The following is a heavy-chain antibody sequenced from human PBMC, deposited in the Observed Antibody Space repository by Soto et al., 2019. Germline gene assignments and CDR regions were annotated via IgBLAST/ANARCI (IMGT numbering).Heavy chain of an antibody. D-gene: IGHD3-10*01. CDR3: ARGVILWFGELSRRGGYHYYMDV. Sequence: SETLSLTCAVYGGSFSGYQWSWIRQTPGKGLEWIGEINDSGNINYNPSPKSRVTILLDTPKKQISLKLSSVTAADSAVYYCARGVILWFGELSRRGGYHYYMDVWGKGTTVTVSS. J-gene: IGHJ6*03. CDR2: INDSGNI. CDR1: GGSFSGYQ. V-gene: IGHV4-34*01.